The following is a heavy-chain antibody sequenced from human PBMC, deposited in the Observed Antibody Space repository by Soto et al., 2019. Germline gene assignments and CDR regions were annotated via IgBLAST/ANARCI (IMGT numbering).Heavy chain of an antibody. CDR1: GFTFSSYG. D-gene: IGHD3-22*01. V-gene: IGHV3-30*18. J-gene: IGHJ4*02. CDR2: ISYDGSNK. CDR3: AKDHITMIVVVITTVPDY. Sequence: LRLSCAASGFTFSSYGMHWARQAPGKGLEWVAVISYDGSNKYYADSVKGRFTISRDNSKNTLYLQMNSLRAEDTAVYYCAKDHITMIVVVITTVPDYWGQGTLVTVSS.